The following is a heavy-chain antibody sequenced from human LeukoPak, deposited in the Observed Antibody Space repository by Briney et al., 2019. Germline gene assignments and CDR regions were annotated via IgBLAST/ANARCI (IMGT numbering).Heavy chain of an antibody. CDR3: AKTAVLLCYDILTGPYYFDY. V-gene: IGHV3-21*04. Sequence: GGSLRLSCAASGFTFSSYSMNWVRQAPGKGLEWVSSISSSSSYIYYADSVKGRFTISRDNAKNSLYLQMNSLRAEDTAVYYCAKTAVLLCYDILTGPYYFDYWGQGTLVTVSS. J-gene: IGHJ4*02. CDR1: GFTFSSYS. D-gene: IGHD3-9*01. CDR2: ISSSSSYI.